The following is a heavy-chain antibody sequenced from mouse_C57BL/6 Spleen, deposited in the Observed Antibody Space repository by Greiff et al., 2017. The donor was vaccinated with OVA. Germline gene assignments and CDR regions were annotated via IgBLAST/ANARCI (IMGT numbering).Heavy chain of an antibody. CDR3: ARGELTGSYFDY. CDR1: GYTFTSYW. J-gene: IGHJ2*01. D-gene: IGHD4-1*01. Sequence: QVQLKQPGAELVRPGSSVKLSCKASGYTFTSYWMHWVKQRPIQGLEWIGNIDPSDSETHYNQKFKDKATLTVDKSSSTAYMQLSSLTSEDSAVYYCARGELTGSYFDYWGQGTTLTVSS. CDR2: IDPSDSET. V-gene: IGHV1-52*01.